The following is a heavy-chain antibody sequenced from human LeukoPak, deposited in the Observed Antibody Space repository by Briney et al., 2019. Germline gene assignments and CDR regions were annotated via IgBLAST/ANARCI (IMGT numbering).Heavy chain of an antibody. D-gene: IGHD2-8*01. J-gene: IGHJ6*03. CDR2: ISGSGGST. CDR1: GFTFSSYA. Sequence: GGSLRLSCAASGFTFSSYAMSWVRQAPGKGQEWVSAISGSGGSTYYADSVKGRFTISRDNSKNTLYLQMNSLRAEDTAVYYCAKIFTYCTNGVCYSDYYYYYMDVWGKGTTVTVSS. CDR3: AKIFTYCTNGVCYSDYYYYYMDV. V-gene: IGHV3-23*01.